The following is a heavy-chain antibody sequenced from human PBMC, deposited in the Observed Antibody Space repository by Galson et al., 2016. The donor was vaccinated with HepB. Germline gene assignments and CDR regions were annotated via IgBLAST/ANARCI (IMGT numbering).Heavy chain of an antibody. CDR2: ISYDGSNK. V-gene: IGHV3-30*18. J-gene: IGHJ4*02. Sequence: SLRLSCAASGFTFSRYGMHWVRQAPGKGLEWVAVISYDGSNKYYAESVKGRFTISRDNSKNTPFLQMNSLRAEDTAVYYCAKAPRSLYCSGGTCYSGFDSWGQGTLVTVSS. D-gene: IGHD2-15*01. CDR1: GFTFSRYG. CDR3: AKAPRSLYCSGGTCYSGFDS.